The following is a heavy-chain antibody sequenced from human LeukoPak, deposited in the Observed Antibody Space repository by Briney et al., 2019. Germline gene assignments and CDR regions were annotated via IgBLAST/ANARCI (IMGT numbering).Heavy chain of an antibody. J-gene: IGHJ4*02. CDR3: ARGTSDGGDHYFQS. CDR2: IYHSGST. Sequence: PSETLSLTCTVSGGSIRRADYYWGWIRQSPGKGLEWIGSIYHSGSTYYNPSLQSRVTKSVDPSKNQFSLNLSSVTAADTAVYFCARGTSDGGDHYFQSWGQGTQVTVSS. D-gene: IGHD5-24*01. CDR1: GGSIRRADYY. V-gene: IGHV4-39*07.